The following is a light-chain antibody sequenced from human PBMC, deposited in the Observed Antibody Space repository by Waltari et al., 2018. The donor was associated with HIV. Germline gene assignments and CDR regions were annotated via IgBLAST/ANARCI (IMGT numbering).Light chain of an antibody. CDR2: KAS. V-gene: IGKV1-5*03. J-gene: IGKJ1*01. Sequence: IQMTHSPSTLSAFVGDRVTITCRASQPIDRWLAWSQQKAGRAPKLLIYKASNVESGVPSRFRGSGSGTEFTLTISCLQPDDSAIYYCQQYESFSRTFGQVTKVEI. CDR1: QPIDRW. CDR3: QQYESFSRT.